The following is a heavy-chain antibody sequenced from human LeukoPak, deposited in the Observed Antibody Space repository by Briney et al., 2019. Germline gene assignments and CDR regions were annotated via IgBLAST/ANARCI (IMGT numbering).Heavy chain of an antibody. CDR3: ARGPSGYHNT. Sequence: GGSLRLSCAASGFYFANYAMSWVRQAPGKGLEWVSSISSSSSYMYYADSVKGRFTISRDNAKNSLYLQMNSLRAEDTAVYYCARGPSGYHNTGGQGTLVTVSS. V-gene: IGHV3-21*01. CDR1: GFYFANYA. CDR2: ISSSSSYM. J-gene: IGHJ4*02. D-gene: IGHD5-12*01.